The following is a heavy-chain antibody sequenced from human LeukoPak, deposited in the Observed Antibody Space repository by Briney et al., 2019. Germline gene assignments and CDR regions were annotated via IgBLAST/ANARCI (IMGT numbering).Heavy chain of an antibody. CDR3: APGKRTFDY. CDR2: ISGSGGST. Sequence: GSLRLSRAATGFTFSSYAMSWVRQGPGKGLEWVSAISGSGGSTYYADSVKGRFTISRDNSKNTLYLQMNSLRAEDTAVYYCAPGKRTFDYWGQGTLVTVSS. J-gene: IGHJ4*02. CDR1: GFTFSSYA. D-gene: IGHD4-23*01. V-gene: IGHV3-23*01.